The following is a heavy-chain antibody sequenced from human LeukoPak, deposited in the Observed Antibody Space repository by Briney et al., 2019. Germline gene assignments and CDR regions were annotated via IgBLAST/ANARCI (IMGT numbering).Heavy chain of an antibody. CDR1: GYTFTSYG. J-gene: IGHJ3*02. CDR2: ISAYNGNT. D-gene: IGHD5-18*01. CDR3: ARAGYSYGYDAFDI. Sequence: ASVKVSCKASGYTFTSYGISWVRQAPGQELEWMGWISAYNGNTNYAQKLQGRVTMTTDTSTSTAYMELRSLRSDDTAVYYCARAGYSYGYDAFDIWGQGTMVTVSS. V-gene: IGHV1-18*01.